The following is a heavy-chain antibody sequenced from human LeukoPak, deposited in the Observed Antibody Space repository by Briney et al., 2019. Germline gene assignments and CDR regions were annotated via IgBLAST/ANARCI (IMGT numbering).Heavy chain of an antibody. D-gene: IGHD3-9*01. J-gene: IGHJ4*02. CDR2: IYYSGST. CDR1: GGSISSSSYY. V-gene: IGHV4-39*01. CDR3: PRAAYDILTEVSFDY. Sequence: SETLSLTCTVSGGSISSSSYYWGWIRPPPREGLEWLGRIYYSGSTYYNPSLKSRVTISVDTSKNQFSLKLSSVTAADTAVFYRPRAAYDILTEVSFDYWGQGTLVTVSS.